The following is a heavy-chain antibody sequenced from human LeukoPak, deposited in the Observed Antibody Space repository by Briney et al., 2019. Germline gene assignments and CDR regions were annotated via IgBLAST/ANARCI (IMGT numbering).Heavy chain of an antibody. CDR1: GYTFTSYY. V-gene: IGHV1-46*01. D-gene: IGHD2-21*02. CDR3: VRVVTPSAYDI. CDR2: VNPSGGST. Sequence: GASVKVSCKASGYTFTSYYIHWVRQAPGQGLEWMGIVNPSGGSTTYAQILQGRVTMTRDTSTSTVYMELSCLRSEDTAVYYCVRVVTPSAYDIWGQGTMVTVSS. J-gene: IGHJ3*02.